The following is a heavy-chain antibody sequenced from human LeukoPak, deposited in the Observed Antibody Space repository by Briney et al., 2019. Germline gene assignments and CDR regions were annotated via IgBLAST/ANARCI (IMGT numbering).Heavy chain of an antibody. CDR1: GLTFSSYW. Sequence: GSLRLSCAASGLTFSSYWMSWVRQAPGKGLEWVADIKQDGSKEYYVDSVKGRFTISRDNAKNSLVLQMNSLRAEDTAVYYCAALWEGGYWGQGALVTGSS. CDR2: IKQDGSKE. CDR3: AALWEGGY. V-gene: IGHV3-7*01. D-gene: IGHD3-16*01. J-gene: IGHJ4*02.